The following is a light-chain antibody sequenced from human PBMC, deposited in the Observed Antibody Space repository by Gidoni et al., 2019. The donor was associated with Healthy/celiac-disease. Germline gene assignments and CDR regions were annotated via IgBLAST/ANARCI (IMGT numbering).Light chain of an antibody. J-gene: IGKJ4*01. CDR3: QQRSNWPRLT. CDR1: QSVSSY. CDR2: DAS. V-gene: IGKV3-11*01. Sequence: EIVLTQSPATLSLSPGERATLSCRASQSVSSYLAWYQQKPGQAPRLLIYDASNRATGIPARFSGRGSGTDFTLTISSLEPEDFAVYYCQQRSNWPRLTFGGGTKVEIK.